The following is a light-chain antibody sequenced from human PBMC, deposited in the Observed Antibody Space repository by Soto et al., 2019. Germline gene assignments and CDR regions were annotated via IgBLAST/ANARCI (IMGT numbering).Light chain of an antibody. V-gene: IGKV1-5*03. CDR2: KAS. Sequence: DIQMTQSPSILSASVGDRVTITCRASHSISSWLAWYQQKPGKAPKLLIYKASSLESGVPSRFSGSGSGTEFTLTISSLQPDDFATYYCQQYNSFPTFGQGTKVEIK. CDR3: QQYNSFPT. J-gene: IGKJ1*01. CDR1: HSISSW.